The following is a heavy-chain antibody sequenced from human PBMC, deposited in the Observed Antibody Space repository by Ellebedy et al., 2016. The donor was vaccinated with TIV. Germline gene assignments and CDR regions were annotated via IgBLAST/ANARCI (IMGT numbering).Heavy chain of an antibody. CDR1: GGSVSSGRSY. V-gene: IGHV4-61*01. D-gene: IGHD3-10*01. CDR3: AREEGFGGAWFDP. J-gene: IGHJ5*02. Sequence: MPSETLSLTCSVSGGSVSSGRSYWSWVRQPPGQGLEWIGYITWRGSTNYNLSLKSRITISMDTSKNQIAMMVRSVTAAETAIYYCAREEGFGGAWFDPWGQGTLVIVSS. CDR2: ITWRGST.